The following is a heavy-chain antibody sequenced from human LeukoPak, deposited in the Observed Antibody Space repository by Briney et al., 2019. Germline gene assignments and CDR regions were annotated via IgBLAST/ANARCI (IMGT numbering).Heavy chain of an antibody. CDR3: ARDGVEMATITQSQRLKIYYYYYYMDV. CDR2: IYSGGST. D-gene: IGHD5-24*01. V-gene: IGHV3-66*02. Sequence: GGSLRLSCAASGFTVSSNYMSWVRQAPGKGLEWVSVIYSGGSTYYADSVKGRFTISRDNSKNTLYLQMNSLRAEDTAVYYCARDGVEMATITQSQRLKIYYYYYYMDVWGKGTTVTVSS. J-gene: IGHJ6*03. CDR1: GFTVSSNY.